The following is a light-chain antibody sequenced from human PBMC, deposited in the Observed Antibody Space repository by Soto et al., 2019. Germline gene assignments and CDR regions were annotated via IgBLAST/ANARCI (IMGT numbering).Light chain of an antibody. CDR1: SSDVGGFLY. V-gene: IGLV2-14*01. CDR3: SSYSSSSTLVA. J-gene: IGLJ2*01. CDR2: AVS. Sequence: QSVLTQPASVSGSPGQSITISCTGTSSDVGGFLYVSWFQQHPGKAPKLMIYAVSNRPSGISNRFSGSKSGNTASLTISGLQAEDEADYYCSSYSSSSTLVAFGGGTKVTVL.